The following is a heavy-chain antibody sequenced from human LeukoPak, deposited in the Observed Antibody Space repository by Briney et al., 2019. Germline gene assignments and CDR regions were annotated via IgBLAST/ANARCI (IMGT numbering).Heavy chain of an antibody. CDR2: MNPNSGST. J-gene: IGHJ6*03. Sequence: ASVKVSCKASGYTFTSYDINWVRQATGQGLEWMGWMNPNSGSTGYAQKFQGRVTMTRNTSISTAYMELSSLRSEDTAVYYCARGGYSGYVYYYYYMDVWGKGTTVTVSS. CDR3: ARGGYSGYVYYYYYMDV. CDR1: GYTFTSYD. V-gene: IGHV1-8*01. D-gene: IGHD5-12*01.